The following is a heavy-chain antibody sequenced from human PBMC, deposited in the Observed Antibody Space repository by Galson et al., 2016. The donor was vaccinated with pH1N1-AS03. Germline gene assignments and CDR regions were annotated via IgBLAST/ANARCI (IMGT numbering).Heavy chain of an antibody. V-gene: IGHV2-5*01. D-gene: IGHD2-21*02. J-gene: IGHJ2*01. CDR2: IYWNSEK. Sequence: PALVKPTQTLTLTCDFSGFSLNTNGVGVGWIRQPPGKPPEWLALIYWNSEKRYNPFLKGRLTITKDTSKNQGVLTMTNMAPGDTATYFCARKPTGSMVVTIGVGYFDPWGRGTLVAVSS. CDR3: ARKPTGSMVVTIGVGYFDP. CDR1: GFSLNTNGVG.